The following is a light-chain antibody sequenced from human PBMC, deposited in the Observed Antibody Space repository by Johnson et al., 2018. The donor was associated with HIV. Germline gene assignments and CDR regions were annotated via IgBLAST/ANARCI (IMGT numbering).Light chain of an antibody. CDR1: SSTIGNNY. J-gene: IGLJ1*01. CDR3: GTWDSGLGALYV. V-gene: IGLV1-51*01. Sequence: QSVLTQPPSVSAAPGQKVAISCSGSSSTIGNNYVSWYQLLPGTAPKLLIYDNDKRPSGIPDRFSGSKSGTSATLGITGLQTGDEADYYCGTWDSGLGALYVFGTGTKVTVL. CDR2: DND.